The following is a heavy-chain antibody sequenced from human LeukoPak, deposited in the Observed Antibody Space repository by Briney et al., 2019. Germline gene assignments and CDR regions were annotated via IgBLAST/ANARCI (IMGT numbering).Heavy chain of an antibody. J-gene: IGHJ4*02. CDR2: ISGSGGST. V-gene: IGHV3-23*01. CDR1: GFTFSSYA. CDR3: ARPGGCSGDSCYFDY. D-gene: IGHD2-15*01. Sequence: GGSLRLSCAASGFTFSSYAMSWVRQAPGKWLEWVSTISGSGGSTYYADSVKGRFTISRDNSKNTLYLQMNSLRAEDTAVYYCARPGGCSGDSCYFDYWAQGTLVTVSS.